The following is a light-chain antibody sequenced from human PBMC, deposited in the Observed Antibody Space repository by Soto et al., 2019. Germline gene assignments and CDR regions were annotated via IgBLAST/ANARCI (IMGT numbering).Light chain of an antibody. J-gene: IGLJ2*01. Sequence: QSALTQPRSVSGSPGQSVTISCAGTSSDVGGYNYVSWYQQHPGKAPKVMIYEVTKRPSGVPDRFSGSKSGNTASLTISGLQAEDEAHYYCCSYAGSYTLLFGGGTKLTVL. CDR3: CSYAGSYTLL. CDR2: EVT. CDR1: SSDVGGYNY. V-gene: IGLV2-11*01.